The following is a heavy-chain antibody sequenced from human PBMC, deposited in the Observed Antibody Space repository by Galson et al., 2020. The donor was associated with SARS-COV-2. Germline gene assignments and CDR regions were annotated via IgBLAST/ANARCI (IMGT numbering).Heavy chain of an antibody. CDR2: INPNSGGT. CDR3: ARDGTAMVTNGFDI. J-gene: IGHJ3*02. CDR1: GYTFTGYY. V-gene: IGHV1-2*02. D-gene: IGHD5-18*01. Sequence: ASVKVSCKASGYTFTGYYMHWVRQAPGQGLEWMGWINPNSGGTNYAQKFQGRVTMTSDTSISIAYMKLSRLRSDDTAVYYCARDGTAMVTNGFDIWGQGTMVTVSS.